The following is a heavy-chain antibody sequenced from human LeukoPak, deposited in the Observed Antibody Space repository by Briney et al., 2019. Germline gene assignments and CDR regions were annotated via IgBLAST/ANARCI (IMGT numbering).Heavy chain of an antibody. Sequence: PSETLSLTCTVSGGSISSYYWSWIRQPPGKGLEWIGYIYYSGSTNYNPSLKSRVTISVDTSKNQFSLKLSSVTAADTAVYYCARLARNYYYVWWGFDYWGQGTLVTVSS. CDR2: IYYSGST. CDR1: GGSISSYY. V-gene: IGHV4-59*01. D-gene: IGHD3-16*01. J-gene: IGHJ4*02. CDR3: ARLARNYYYVWWGFDY.